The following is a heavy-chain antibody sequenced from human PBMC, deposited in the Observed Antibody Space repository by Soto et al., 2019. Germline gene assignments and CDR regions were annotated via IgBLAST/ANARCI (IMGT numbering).Heavy chain of an antibody. CDR1: GGSINSYY. V-gene: IGHV4-59*12. Sequence: SETLSLTCTFSGGSINSYYWSWIRQPPGKGLEWIGYIYYSGSTNYNPSLKSRVTISVDTSKNQFSLKLSSVTAADTAVYYCARGRGYSYGYLYYYYGMDVWGQGTTVTVSS. D-gene: IGHD5-18*01. J-gene: IGHJ6*02. CDR3: ARGRGYSYGYLYYYYGMDV. CDR2: IYYSGST.